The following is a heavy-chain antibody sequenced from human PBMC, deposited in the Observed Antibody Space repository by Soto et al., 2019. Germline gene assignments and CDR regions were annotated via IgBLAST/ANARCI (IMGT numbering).Heavy chain of an antibody. D-gene: IGHD6-19*01. CDR2: MIHSGTS. Sequence: QVQLQQWGAGLLKPSETLSLTCAVDGGSFSGYFWTWVRQPPGKGLEWIGEMIHSGTSNYNPSLRGRVTISVDTSMNQFSLKLTAVTAADTGVYYCARASPGMAVSGTREFDFDYWGQGTLVTVSS. V-gene: IGHV4-34*12. CDR3: ARASPGMAVSGTREFDFDY. J-gene: IGHJ4*02. CDR1: GGSFSGYF.